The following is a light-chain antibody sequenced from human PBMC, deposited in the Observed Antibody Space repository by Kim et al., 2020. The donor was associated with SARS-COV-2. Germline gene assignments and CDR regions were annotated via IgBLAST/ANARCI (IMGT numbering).Light chain of an antibody. J-gene: IGLJ2*01. Sequence: PGQSVTISCTGTSSNVGGYNYISWYQEHPGKAPKLMIYDVTKRPSGVPDRFSGSKSGNTASLTISGLQAEDEADYYCCSYAGSYVVFGGGTKLTVL. CDR1: SSNVGGYNY. CDR2: DVT. CDR3: CSYAGSYVV. V-gene: IGLV2-11*01.